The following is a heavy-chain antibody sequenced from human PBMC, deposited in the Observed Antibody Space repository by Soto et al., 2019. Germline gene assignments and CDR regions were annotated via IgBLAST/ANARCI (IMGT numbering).Heavy chain of an antibody. D-gene: IGHD6-19*01. CDR2: IIPILGIA. V-gene: IGHV1-69*08. CDR1: GGTFSSYT. J-gene: IGHJ4*02. Sequence: QVQLVQSGAEVKKPGSSVKVSCKASGGTFSSYTISWVRQAPGQGLEWMGRIIPILGIANYAQKFQGRVTITADKSTSTAYMALSSRRSEDTAVDYCARDSGWYSYWGQGALVTVST. CDR3: ARDSGWYSY.